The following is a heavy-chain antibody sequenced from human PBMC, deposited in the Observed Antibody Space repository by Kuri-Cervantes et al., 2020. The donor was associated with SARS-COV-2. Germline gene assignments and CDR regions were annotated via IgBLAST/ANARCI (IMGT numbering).Heavy chain of an antibody. CDR1: GYTFSRYG. V-gene: IGHV1-18*01. J-gene: IGHJ2*01. CDR2: ISAYNGNT. D-gene: IGHD5-18*01. Sequence: ASVKVSCKASGYTFSRYGINWVRQAPGQGLEWMGWISAYNGNTNYAQKLQGRVTMTTDTSTSTAYMELRSLRSDDTAVYYCARNADTDNWYFDLWGRGTLVTVSS. CDR3: ARNADTDNWYFDL.